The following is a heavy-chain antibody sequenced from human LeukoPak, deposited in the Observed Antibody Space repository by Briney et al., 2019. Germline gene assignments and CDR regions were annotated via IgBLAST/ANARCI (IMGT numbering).Heavy chain of an antibody. J-gene: IGHJ5*02. CDR3: ARSREDCCGSFDP. CDR1: GFTFSSYS. V-gene: IGHV3-21*04. D-gene: IGHD2-15*01. Sequence: GGSLRLSCAASGFTFSSYSMNWVRQAPGKGLEWVSSISSSSSYIYYADSVEGRFIISRDNSKNTLYLQMNSLRAEDTAVYYCARSREDCCGSFDPWGQGTLVTVSS. CDR2: ISSSSSYI.